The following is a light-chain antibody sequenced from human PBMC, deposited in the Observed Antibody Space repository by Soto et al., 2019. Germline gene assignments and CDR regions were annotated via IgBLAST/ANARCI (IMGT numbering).Light chain of an antibody. CDR3: QQVDSYPRT. CDR1: QSINKW. Sequence: IQMTQSPSTLSASVGDRVTITCRASQSINKWVAWFQQKSGRAPKLLIYDAATLQSGVPSRFSGTGSGTDFSLTISSLQPEDFATYYCQQVDSYPRTFGQGTKVEIK. V-gene: IGKV1-5*01. J-gene: IGKJ1*01. CDR2: DAA.